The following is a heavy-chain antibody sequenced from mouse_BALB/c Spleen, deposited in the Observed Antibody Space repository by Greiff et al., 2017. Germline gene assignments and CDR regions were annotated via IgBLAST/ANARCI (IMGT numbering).Heavy chain of an antibody. CDR1: GFTFSDYY. CDR3: ARVPFYGVFDV. Sequence: EVQLVESGGGLVKPGGSLKLSCAASGFTFSDYYMYWVRQTPEKRLEWVATISDGGSYTYYPDSVKGRFTISRDNAKNNLYLQMSSLKSEDTAMYYCARVPFYGVFDVWGAGTTVTVSS. D-gene: IGHD1-1*01. CDR2: ISDGGSYT. V-gene: IGHV5-4*02. J-gene: IGHJ1*01.